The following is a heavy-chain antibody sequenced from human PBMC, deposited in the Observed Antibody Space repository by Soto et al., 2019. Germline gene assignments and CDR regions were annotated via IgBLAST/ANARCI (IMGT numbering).Heavy chain of an antibody. J-gene: IGHJ6*03. Sequence: GESLKISCKGSGYSFTSYWIGWVRQMPGKGLEWMGIIYPGDSDTRYSPSFQGQVTISADKSISTAYLQWSSLKASDTAMYYCARVSLIPILAPLENNRVDVWGKGTTVTVS. V-gene: IGHV5-51*01. CDR3: ARVSLIPILAPLENNRVDV. CDR2: IYPGDSDT. CDR1: GYSFTSYW. D-gene: IGHD3-3*01.